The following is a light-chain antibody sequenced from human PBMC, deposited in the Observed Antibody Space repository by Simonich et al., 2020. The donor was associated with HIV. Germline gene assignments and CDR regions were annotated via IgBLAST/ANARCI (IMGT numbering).Light chain of an antibody. Sequence: DIQMTQSPSSLSASVGDRVTITCRASQSITNYLNQFQQKPGKAPRLLMYKASTLESRVPSRFSGSGSGTEFTLTISSLQPDDFATYYCQQYSNYSWTFGQGTRVEMK. J-gene: IGKJ1*01. CDR2: KAS. CDR1: QSITNY. V-gene: IGKV1-5*03. CDR3: QQYSNYSWT.